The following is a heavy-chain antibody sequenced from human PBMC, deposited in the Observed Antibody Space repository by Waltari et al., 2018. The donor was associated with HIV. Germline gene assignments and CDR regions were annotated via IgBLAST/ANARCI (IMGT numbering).Heavy chain of an antibody. J-gene: IGHJ5*02. CDR2: IYRSGST. CDR1: GYSISSGYY. V-gene: IGHV4-38-2*01. D-gene: IGHD2-15*01. CDR3: ARAGGYCSGGSCSRFDP. Sequence: QVQLQESGPGLVKPSETLSLTCAVSGYSISSGYYWGWIRPPPGKGLEWIGSIYRSGSTYYNPSLKSRVTISVDTSKNQFSLKLSSVTAADTAVYYCARAGGYCSGGSCSRFDPWGQGTLVSVTS.